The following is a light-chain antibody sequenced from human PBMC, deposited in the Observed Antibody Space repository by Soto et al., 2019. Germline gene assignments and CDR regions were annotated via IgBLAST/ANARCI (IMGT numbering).Light chain of an antibody. J-gene: IGKJ5*01. Sequence: DTQMTQSPSSLSASVGDRVTIACQASQDITNFLNWYQQKPGEAPKLLIYDVSNLHTGVPSRFSGSGARTHFSLTITNLQPEDIATYYCQQYDSVPITFGQGTRL. CDR3: QQYDSVPIT. V-gene: IGKV1-33*01. CDR1: QDITNF. CDR2: DVS.